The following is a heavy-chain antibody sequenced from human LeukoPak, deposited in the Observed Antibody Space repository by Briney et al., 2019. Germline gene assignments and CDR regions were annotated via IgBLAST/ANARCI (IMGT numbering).Heavy chain of an antibody. J-gene: IGHJ4*02. V-gene: IGHV1-8*03. D-gene: IGHD4-17*01. CDR3: AREGSYYGFDY. CDR1: GYTFTSYD. Sequence: APVKVSCKASGYTFTSYDINWVRQATGQGLEWMGWMNPNSGNTGYAQKFQGRVTITRNTSISTAYMELSSLRSEDTAVYYCAREGSYYGFDYWGQGTLVTVSS. CDR2: MNPNSGNT.